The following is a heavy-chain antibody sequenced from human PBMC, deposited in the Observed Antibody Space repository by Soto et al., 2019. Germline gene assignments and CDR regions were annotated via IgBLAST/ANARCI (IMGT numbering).Heavy chain of an antibody. D-gene: IGHD3-9*01. CDR3: AHSRYEILTGPCDS. CDR1: GFSLSNKGVT. J-gene: IGHJ5*01. Sequence: QITLKEAGPTLVKPTQTLTLTCTFSGFSLSNKGVTVGWISQPPGQALEWLDLIYWNDDKRSTPSLKKRLTVTKDNSKNQVILTMTNIDPVDTAPYSCAHSRYEILTGPCDSWGEGALVTHSS. V-gene: IGHV2-5*01. CDR2: IYWNDDK.